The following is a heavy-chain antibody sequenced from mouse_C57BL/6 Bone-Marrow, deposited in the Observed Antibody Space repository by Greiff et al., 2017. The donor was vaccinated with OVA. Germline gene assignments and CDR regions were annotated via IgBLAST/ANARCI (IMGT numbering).Heavy chain of an antibody. J-gene: IGHJ2*01. CDR1: GFNIKDDY. CDR3: TSFYYGFDY. Sequence: VQLQQSGAELVRPGASVKLSCTASGFNIKDDYMHWVKQRPEQGLEWIGWIDPENGDTEYASKFQGKATITADTSSNTAYLQLSSLTSEDTVVYYCTSFYYGFDYWGQGTTLTVSS. CDR2: IDPENGDT. V-gene: IGHV14-4*01. D-gene: IGHD1-1*01.